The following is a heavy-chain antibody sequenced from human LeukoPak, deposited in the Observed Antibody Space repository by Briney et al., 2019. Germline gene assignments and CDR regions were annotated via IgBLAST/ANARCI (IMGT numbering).Heavy chain of an antibody. D-gene: IGHD3-22*01. J-gene: IGHJ4*02. CDR1: GFTISSNY. CDR3: ARALYYYDSSGYIDY. CDR2: IYSGGST. V-gene: IGHV3-53*01. Sequence: GGSLRLSCAASGFTISSNYMSWVRQAPGKGLEWVSVIYSGGSTYYADSVKGRFTISRDNSKNTLYLQMNSLRAEDTAVYYCARALYYYDSSGYIDYWGQGTLVTVSS.